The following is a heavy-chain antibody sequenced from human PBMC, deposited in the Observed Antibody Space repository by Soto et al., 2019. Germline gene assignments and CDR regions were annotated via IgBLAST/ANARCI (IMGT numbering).Heavy chain of an antibody. D-gene: IGHD6-13*01. V-gene: IGHV4-34*01. CDR2: INHSGST. CDR3: ARGVKGIAAAGRHADYYYGMDV. Sequence: SETLSVTCAIYGGSFSGYYWSWIRQPPGKGLEWIGEINHSGSTNYNPSLKSRVTISVDTSKNQFSLKLSSVTAADTAVYYCARGVKGIAAAGRHADYYYGMDVWGQGTTVT. CDR1: GGSFSGYY. J-gene: IGHJ6*02.